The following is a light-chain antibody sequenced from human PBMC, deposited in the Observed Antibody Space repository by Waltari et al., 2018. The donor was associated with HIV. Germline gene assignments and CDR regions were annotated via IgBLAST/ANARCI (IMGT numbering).Light chain of an antibody. V-gene: IGLV2-8*01. Sequence: QSALTQPPSASGSPGQSVTISCTGTRSDVGGYNYVSWYQQHPGKAPKLMSFDVSKRPAGVPDRFSGSKSGNTAFLTVSGLQAEDEADYYCKSYAGSSNPYVFGTGTKVTVL. CDR2: DVS. CDR1: RSDVGGYNY. J-gene: IGLJ1*01. CDR3: KSYAGSSNPYV.